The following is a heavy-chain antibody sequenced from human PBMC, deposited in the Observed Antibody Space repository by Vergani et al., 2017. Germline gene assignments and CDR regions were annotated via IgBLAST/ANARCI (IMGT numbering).Heavy chain of an antibody. V-gene: IGHV1-8*01. Sequence: QVQLAQSGAEVKKPGASVKVSCKAAGYTFTSYDINWGRQATGQGLEWMGWMNPNSGNTGYAQKFQGRVTMTRKTSISTAYMELSSLRSDDTAVYYCVTGRGIYWGQGTLVTVSS. CDR2: MNPNSGNT. CDR1: GYTFTSYD. CDR3: VTGRGIY. D-gene: IGHD6-13*01. J-gene: IGHJ4*02.